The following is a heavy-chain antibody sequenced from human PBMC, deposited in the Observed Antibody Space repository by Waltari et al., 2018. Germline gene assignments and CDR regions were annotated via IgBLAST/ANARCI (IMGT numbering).Heavy chain of an antibody. CDR3: ASRGVRGEPDY. J-gene: IGHJ4*02. D-gene: IGHD3-10*01. V-gene: IGHV4-31*03. CDR1: GGSIRSGGYY. CDR2: IYHSGST. Sequence: QVQLQESGPGLVKPSKTLSLTCTVSGGSIRSGGYYWSWIRQHPGKGLEWIGYIYHSGSTYYNPSLKSRVTISVDRSKNQFSLKLSSVTAADTAVYYCASRGVRGEPDYWGQGTLVTVSS.